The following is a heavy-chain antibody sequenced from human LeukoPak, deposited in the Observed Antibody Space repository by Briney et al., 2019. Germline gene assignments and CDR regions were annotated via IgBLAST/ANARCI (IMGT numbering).Heavy chain of an antibody. D-gene: IGHD5-18*01. J-gene: IGHJ4*02. V-gene: IGHV1-69*13. CDR1: GCTFSSYA. CDR2: IIPIFGTA. Sequence: GATVKVSCRASGCTFSSYAISWVRQAPGQGLEWMGGIIPIFGTANYAQKFQGRVTITADESTSTAYMELSSLRSEDTAVYYCARELAAMVSGIYYFDYWGQGTLVTVSS. CDR3: ARELAAMVSGIYYFDY.